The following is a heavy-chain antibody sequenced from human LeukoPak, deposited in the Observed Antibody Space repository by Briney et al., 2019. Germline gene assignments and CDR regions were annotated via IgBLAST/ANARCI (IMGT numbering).Heavy chain of an antibody. V-gene: IGHV3-30*04. CDR1: GFSFSNYA. J-gene: IGHJ4*02. Sequence: GGSLRLSCAASGFSFSNYAMHWVRQAPGKGLEWVAVISYDGSGQYYVDSVKGRFTISRDNSKNTLYLQMNNLRAEDTALYYCAKKVPGGSTIDHWGQGTLVTVSS. D-gene: IGHD3-10*01. CDR3: AKKVPGGSTIDH. CDR2: ISYDGSGQ.